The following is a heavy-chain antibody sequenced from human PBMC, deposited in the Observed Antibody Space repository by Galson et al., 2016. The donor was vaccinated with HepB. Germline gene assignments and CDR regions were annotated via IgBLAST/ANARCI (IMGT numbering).Heavy chain of an antibody. J-gene: IGHJ6*02. CDR1: GFTFSSFA. CDR2: ISHTGGST. V-gene: IGHV3-23*01. CDR3: VRNPQKGRSDSTGWYMFDYYYNGMDV. Sequence: SLRLSCAASGFTFSSFAMTWVRQAPGKGLEWVSIISHTGGSTYYADSVKGRFTTPRDDSNNTLYLQMNNLRAEDTAVDYCVRNPQKGRSDSTGWYMFDYYYNGMDVWGQGTTVTVAS. D-gene: IGHD6-19*01.